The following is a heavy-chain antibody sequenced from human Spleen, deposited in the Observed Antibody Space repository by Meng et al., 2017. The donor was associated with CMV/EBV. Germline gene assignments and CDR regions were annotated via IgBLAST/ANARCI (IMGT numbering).Heavy chain of an antibody. D-gene: IGHD4-17*01. CDR2: ISYDGSNK. V-gene: IGHV3-30-3*01. Sequence: VEFGGGVVQTGGSLRLSCEASGFTVSSYDMHWGRKAPGKGLEWVAVISYDGSNKYYADSVKGRFTISRDNAKNSLYLQMNSLRAEDTAVYYCAAAFTVTRSFDLWGRGTLVTVSS. CDR3: AAAFTVTRSFDL. CDR1: GFTVSSYD. J-gene: IGHJ2*01.